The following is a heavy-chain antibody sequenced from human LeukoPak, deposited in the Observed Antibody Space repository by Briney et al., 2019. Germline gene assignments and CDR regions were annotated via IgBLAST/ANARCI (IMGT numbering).Heavy chain of an antibody. CDR2: ISGSGGST. J-gene: IGHJ4*02. D-gene: IGHD2-2*02. Sequence: GGSLRLSCAASGFTFSSYAMSWVRQAPGKGLEWVSAISGSGGSTYYADSVKGRFTISRDNSKNTLYLQMNSLRAEDTAVYYCAKVGSQGYCSSTSCYTVPYYFDYWGQGTLSPSPQ. CDR3: AKVGSQGYCSSTSCYTVPYYFDY. V-gene: IGHV3-23*01. CDR1: GFTFSSYA.